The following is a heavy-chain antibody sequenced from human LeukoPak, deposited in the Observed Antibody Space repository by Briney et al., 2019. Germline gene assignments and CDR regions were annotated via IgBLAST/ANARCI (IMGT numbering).Heavy chain of an antibody. CDR1: GFTFSDYY. Sequence: GSLRLSCAASGFTFSDYYMSWIRQAPGKGLEWVSYISSSGSTIYYADSVKGRFTISRDNAKNSLYLQMNSLRAEDTAVYYCARESQDYVWGSTVGDYFDYWGQGTLVTVSS. V-gene: IGHV3-11*04. CDR3: ARESQDYVWGSTVGDYFDY. CDR2: ISSSGSTI. J-gene: IGHJ4*02. D-gene: IGHD3-16*01.